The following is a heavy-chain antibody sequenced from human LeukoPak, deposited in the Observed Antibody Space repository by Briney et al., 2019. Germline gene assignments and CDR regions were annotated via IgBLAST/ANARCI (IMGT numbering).Heavy chain of an antibody. V-gene: IGHV3-23*01. CDR2: ISASGGTT. CDR3: AKGPDNSYGYLDY. J-gene: IGHJ4*02. CDR1: GFTFSSYA. D-gene: IGHD5-18*01. Sequence: PGGSLRLSCAASGFTFSSYAMSWVRQAPGKGLEWVSAISASGGTTYYADSVKGRFTISRDNSKSTLYLQMNSLRAEDTAVYYCAKGPDNSYGYLDYWGQGTLVTVSS.